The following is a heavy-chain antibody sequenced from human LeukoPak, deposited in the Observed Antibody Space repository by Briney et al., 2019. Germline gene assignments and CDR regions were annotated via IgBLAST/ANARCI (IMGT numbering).Heavy chain of an antibody. CDR1: GYTFTSYG. CDR3: ARIAVAGIF. J-gene: IGHJ4*02. CDR2: ISGYNGKT. Sequence: ASVKVSCKASGYTFTSYGISWVRQAPGQGLEWMGWISGYNGKTNYAQKLQGRVTMTTDTSTSTAYIELRSLRSADTAVYHCARIAVAGIFWGQGTLVTVSS. D-gene: IGHD6-19*01. V-gene: IGHV1-18*01.